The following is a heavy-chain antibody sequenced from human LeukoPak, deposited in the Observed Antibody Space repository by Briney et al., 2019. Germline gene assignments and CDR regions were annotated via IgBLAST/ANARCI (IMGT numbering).Heavy chain of an antibody. Sequence: GGSLRLSCAASGFTFSSYWMCWVRQDPGKGLAWVSCIKTDGSITAYAGFVKGRFTISRDNAKNTLYLQMNSLKTEDTAVYYCTLHVDRDIVGGYYHYYGLDVWGQGTTVTVSS. V-gene: IGHV3-74*01. CDR3: TLHVDRDIVGGYYHYYGLDV. CDR2: IKTDGSIT. CDR1: GFTFSSYW. D-gene: IGHD5-18*01. J-gene: IGHJ6*02.